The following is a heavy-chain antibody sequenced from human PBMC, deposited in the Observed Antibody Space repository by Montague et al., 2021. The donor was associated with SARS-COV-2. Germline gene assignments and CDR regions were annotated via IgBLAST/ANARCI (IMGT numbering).Heavy chain of an antibody. D-gene: IGHD6-13*01. CDR3: ASGAWYSSSWYLAFEI. CDR1: SDSISSYY. Sequence: SETLSLTCTVSSDSISSYYWSCILQPPARKLEGSMYINYSGSNNYNPSLKSRVTISVDTSKNKFSLKLMSVTAADTTVYYCASGAWYSSSWYLAFEIWGQGTMVTVSS. CDR2: INYSGSN. J-gene: IGHJ3*02. V-gene: IGHV4-59*01.